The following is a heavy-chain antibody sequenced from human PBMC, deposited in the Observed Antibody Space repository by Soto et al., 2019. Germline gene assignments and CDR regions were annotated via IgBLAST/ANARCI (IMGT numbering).Heavy chain of an antibody. CDR1: GFTFSTYS. CDR2: ISSSGRYI. J-gene: IGHJ3*01. CDR3: AGFPYGDYSFDV. Sequence: EVQVVESGGGLVKPGGSLRLSCAASGFTFSTYSMNWVRQAPGKGLEWVSSISSSGRYISYADSVKGRFTISRDNAKNSLYLQMNSLRAEDTAVYYCAGFPYGDYSFDVWGQGTMVTVSS. V-gene: IGHV3-21*01. D-gene: IGHD4-17*01.